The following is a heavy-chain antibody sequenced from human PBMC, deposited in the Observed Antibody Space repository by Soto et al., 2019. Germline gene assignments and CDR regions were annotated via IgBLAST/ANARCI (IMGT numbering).Heavy chain of an antibody. Sequence: QVQLVQSGAEVKKPGASVKVSCKASGYTFTSYGISWVRQAPGQGLEWMGWISAYNGNTNYAQKRQGRFTMTTDTSTSTAYMELRSLSSDDTAEYYGGRIENCYGYIDFDYWGQGTLVTVSS. CDR3: GRIENCYGYIDFDY. J-gene: IGHJ4*02. CDR1: GYTFTSYG. CDR2: ISAYNGNT. V-gene: IGHV1-18*01. D-gene: IGHD5-18*01.